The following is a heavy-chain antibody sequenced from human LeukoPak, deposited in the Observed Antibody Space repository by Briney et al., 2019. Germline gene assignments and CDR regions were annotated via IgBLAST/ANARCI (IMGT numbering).Heavy chain of an antibody. CDR1: GFTFSSYE. D-gene: IGHD3-16*02. V-gene: IGHV3-48*03. J-gene: IGHJ6*02. Sequence: GGSLRLSCAASGFTFSSYEMNWVRQAPGKGLEWVSYISSSGSTIYYADSVKGRFTISRDNAKNSLYLQMNSLRAEDTAVYYCARGPWSYRSYYHYYYGMDVWGQGTTVTVSS. CDR3: ARGPWSYRSYYHYYYGMDV. CDR2: ISSSGSTI.